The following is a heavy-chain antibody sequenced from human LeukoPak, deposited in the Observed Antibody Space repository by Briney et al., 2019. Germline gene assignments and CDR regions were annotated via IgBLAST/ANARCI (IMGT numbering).Heavy chain of an antibody. CDR3: ARYRSTSLGKHPFDI. CDR2: ISDSGDST. Sequence: PGGSLRLSCAASGFIFSSYAMNWVRQAPGKGLEWVSTISDSGDSTYYADSVEGRFTISRDNSKNTLYLQMNSLRAEDTAIYYCARYRSTSLGKHPFDIWGQGTMVTVSS. V-gene: IGHV3-23*01. J-gene: IGHJ3*02. CDR1: GFIFSSYA. D-gene: IGHD2-2*01.